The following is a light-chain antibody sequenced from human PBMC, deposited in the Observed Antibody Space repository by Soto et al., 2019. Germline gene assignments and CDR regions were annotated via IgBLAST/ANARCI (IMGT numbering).Light chain of an antibody. V-gene: IGLV3-1*01. Sequence: SYELTQTPSVSVSPGQTASITCSGHQLGERHVSWYQQKTGQSPVLVMYQDTRRPSGIPERYSGSNSGNTATLTISGTQSMDEADYYCQAGHSNPWVFGGWTKVTV. CDR3: QAGHSNPWV. CDR2: QDT. CDR1: QLGERH. J-gene: IGLJ3*02.